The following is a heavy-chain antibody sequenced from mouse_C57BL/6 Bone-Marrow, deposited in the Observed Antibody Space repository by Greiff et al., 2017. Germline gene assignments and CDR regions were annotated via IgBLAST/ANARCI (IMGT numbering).Heavy chain of an antibody. D-gene: IGHD1-1*01. CDR3: AGEDYTTGYFDV. Sequence: VQLQQPGAELVMPGASVKLSCKASGYTFTSYWMHWVKQRPGQGLEWIGEIDPSDSYTNYNQKFKGKSTLTVDKSSSTAYMQLSSLTSEDSAVYYCAGEDYTTGYFDVWGTGTTVTVSS. CDR1: GYTFTSYW. V-gene: IGHV1-69*01. CDR2: IDPSDSYT. J-gene: IGHJ1*03.